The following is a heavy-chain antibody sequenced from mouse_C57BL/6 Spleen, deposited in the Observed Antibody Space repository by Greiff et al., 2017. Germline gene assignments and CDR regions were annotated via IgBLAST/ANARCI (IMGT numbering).Heavy chain of an antibody. V-gene: IGHV5-17*01. J-gene: IGHJ4*01. CDR1: GFTFSDYG. D-gene: IGHD2-4*01. Sequence: EVKVVESGGGLVKPGGSLKLSCAASGFTFSDYGMHWVRQAPEKGLEWVAYISSGSSTIYYADTVKGRFTISRDNAKNTLFLQMTSLRSEDTAMYYCAYYDEGYYAMDYWGQGTSVTVSS. CDR2: ISSGSSTI. CDR3: AYYDEGYYAMDY.